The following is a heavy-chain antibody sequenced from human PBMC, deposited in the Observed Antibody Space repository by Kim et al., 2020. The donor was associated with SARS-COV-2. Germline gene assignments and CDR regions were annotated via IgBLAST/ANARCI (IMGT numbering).Heavy chain of an antibody. CDR2: ISGGGDGT. D-gene: IGHD2-8*01. V-gene: IGHV3-23*01. Sequence: GGSLRLSCAASGFTFSSYAMRWVRQAPGKGLEWVSGISGGGDGTYYTDSVKGRFTISRDNSKNTLYLQMNSLRDEDTAVYFCAKRDSPPNGYQYYFDCWGQGTLVTVSS. CDR3: AKRDSPPNGYQYYFDC. J-gene: IGHJ4*02. CDR1: GFTFSSYA.